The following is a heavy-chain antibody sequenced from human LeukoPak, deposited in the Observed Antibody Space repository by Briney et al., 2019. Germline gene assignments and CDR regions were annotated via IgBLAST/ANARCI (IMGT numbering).Heavy chain of an antibody. V-gene: IGHV4-34*01. Sequence: SETLSLTCAVYGGSFSGYYWSWIRQPPGKGLEWIGEINHSGSTNYNPSLKSRVTISVDTSKNQFSLKLSSVTAADTAVYYCASKPFYGMDVWGQGTTVTVSS. CDR3: ASKPFYGMDV. CDR1: GGSFSGYY. J-gene: IGHJ6*02. CDR2: INHSGST.